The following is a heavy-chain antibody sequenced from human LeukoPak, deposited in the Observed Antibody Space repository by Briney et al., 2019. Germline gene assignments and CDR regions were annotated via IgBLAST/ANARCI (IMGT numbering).Heavy chain of an antibody. D-gene: IGHD4-23*01. CDR2: ISSSSSYI. Sequence: GGSLRLSCAASGFTFSSYSMNWVRQAPGKGLEWVSSISSSSSYIYYADSVKGRFTISRDNAKNSLYLQMNSLRAEDTAVYYCASPPEYGGNSGYWGQGTLVTVSS. CDR3: ASPPEYGGNSGY. V-gene: IGHV3-21*01. J-gene: IGHJ4*02. CDR1: GFTFSSYS.